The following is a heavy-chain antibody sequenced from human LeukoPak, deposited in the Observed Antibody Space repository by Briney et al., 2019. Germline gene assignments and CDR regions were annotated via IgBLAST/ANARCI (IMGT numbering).Heavy chain of an antibody. D-gene: IGHD2-8*01. Sequence: PGGSLRLLCAVSGHTFSSYAMSWVRQARGKGLEWVSAISDTGANTFDADSVKGRFTISRDNSRSTLYLQMNSLRAEDTALYYCAKDTSIGRYCTNGVCSPFDYWGQGTLVTVSS. V-gene: IGHV3-23*01. J-gene: IGHJ4*02. CDR3: AKDTSIGRYCTNGVCSPFDY. CDR2: ISDTGANT. CDR1: GHTFSSYA.